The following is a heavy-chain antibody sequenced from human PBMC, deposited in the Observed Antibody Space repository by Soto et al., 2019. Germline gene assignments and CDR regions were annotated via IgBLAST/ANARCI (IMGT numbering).Heavy chain of an antibody. V-gene: IGHV4-34*01. Sequence: SETLSLTCAVYGGSFSGYYWSWIRQPPGKGLEWIGEINHSGSTNYNPSLKSRVTISVDTSKNQFSLKLSSVTAADTAVYYCARSSGGYYYYYYYYMDVWGKGTMVTVS. CDR2: INHSGST. CDR3: ARSSGGYYYYYYYYMDV. CDR1: GGSFSGYY. J-gene: IGHJ6*03. D-gene: IGHD3-22*01.